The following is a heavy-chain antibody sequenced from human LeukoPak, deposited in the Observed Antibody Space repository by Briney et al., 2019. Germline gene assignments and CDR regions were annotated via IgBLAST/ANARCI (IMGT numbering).Heavy chain of an antibody. CDR2: IIPIFGTA. CDR1: GGTFSSYA. V-gene: IGHV1-69*05. Sequence: ASVKVSCKASGGTFSSYAISWVRQAPGQGLEWMGGIIPIFGTANYAQRFQGRVTITTDESTSTAYMELSSLRSEDTAVYYCARARYCSSTSCYRSFDYWGQGTLVTVSS. CDR3: ARARYCSSTSCYRSFDY. J-gene: IGHJ4*02. D-gene: IGHD2-2*02.